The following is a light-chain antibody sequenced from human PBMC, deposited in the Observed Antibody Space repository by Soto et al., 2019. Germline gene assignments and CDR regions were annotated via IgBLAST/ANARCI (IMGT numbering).Light chain of an antibody. V-gene: IGKV1-5*01. CDR1: QGISNW. Sequence: DIQMTQSPSTLSASVGDRVTITCRASQGISNWLAWYQQKPGNAPKLLISDASNLVSGVPSRFSGSGSGTEFTLTISSLQPDDFATYYCQQYNTYSPWTFGQGTKVDIK. CDR2: DAS. CDR3: QQYNTYSPWT. J-gene: IGKJ1*01.